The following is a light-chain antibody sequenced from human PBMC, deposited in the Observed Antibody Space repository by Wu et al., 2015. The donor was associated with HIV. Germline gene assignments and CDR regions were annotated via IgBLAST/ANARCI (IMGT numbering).Light chain of an antibody. CDR1: ENIKTF. J-gene: IGKJ1*01. CDR3: QQSYTSPRT. Sequence: DTLMTQSPSSLSASVGDRVIITCRASENIKTFLNWYQERPGKPPKLLVYGASSLPSGVSPKFSGAGSGTDFSLTINNLQAEDFAIYYCQQSYTSPRTFGQGTKV. V-gene: IGKV1-39*01. CDR2: GAS.